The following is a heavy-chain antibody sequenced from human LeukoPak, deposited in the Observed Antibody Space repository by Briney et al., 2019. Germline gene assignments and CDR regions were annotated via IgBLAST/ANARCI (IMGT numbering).Heavy chain of an antibody. Sequence: GRSLRLSCAASGFTFDDYGIHWVRQAPGKGLEWVSGIDWNSGAIGYADSVKGRFTISRDNAKNSLYLQINSLRAEDTALYICVKDRAANLYGSGAFEYWGQGTLVTVSS. V-gene: IGHV3-9*01. CDR1: GFTFDDYG. CDR2: IDWNSGAI. J-gene: IGHJ4*02. CDR3: VKDRAANLYGSGAFEY. D-gene: IGHD3-10*01.